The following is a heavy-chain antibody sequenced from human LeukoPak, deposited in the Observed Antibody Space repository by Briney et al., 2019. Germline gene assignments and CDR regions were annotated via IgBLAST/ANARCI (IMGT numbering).Heavy chain of an antibody. CDR3: ARASGGAVAQKGAFDI. D-gene: IGHD3-16*01. J-gene: IGHJ3*02. Sequence: PSETLSLTCTVSGGSISSYYWSWIRQPPGKGVEWIGYIYYSGSTNYNPSLKSRVTISVDTSKNQFSLKLSSVTAADTAVYYCARASGGAVAQKGAFDIWGQGTMVTVSS. V-gene: IGHV4-59*01. CDR1: GGSISSYY. CDR2: IYYSGST.